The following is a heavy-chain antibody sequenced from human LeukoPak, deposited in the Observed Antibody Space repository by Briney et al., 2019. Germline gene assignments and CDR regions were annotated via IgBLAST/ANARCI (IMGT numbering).Heavy chain of an antibody. Sequence: PGGSLRLSCAASGFTFSSYEMNWVRQAPGKGLEWASYISSSGSTIYYADSVKGRFTISRDNAKNSLYLQMNSLRAEDTAVYYCARGPYCGGDCYSVYYYYMDVWGKGTTVTISS. CDR2: ISSSGSTI. CDR1: GFTFSSYE. V-gene: IGHV3-48*03. CDR3: ARGPYCGGDCYSVYYYYMDV. J-gene: IGHJ6*03. D-gene: IGHD2-21*02.